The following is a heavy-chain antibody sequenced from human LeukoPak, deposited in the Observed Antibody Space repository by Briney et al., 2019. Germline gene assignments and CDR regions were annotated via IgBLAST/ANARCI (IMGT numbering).Heavy chain of an antibody. V-gene: IGHV3-30-3*01. CDR3: ARGWFGTDY. CDR1: GFTFSSHA. D-gene: IGHD3-10*01. CDR2: ISYDGSNK. J-gene: IGHJ4*02. Sequence: GGSLRLSCAASGFTFSSHAMHWVRQAPGKGLEWVAVISYDGSNKYYADSVKGRFTISRDNSKNTLYLQMNSLRAEDTAVYCCARGWFGTDYWGQGTLVTVSS.